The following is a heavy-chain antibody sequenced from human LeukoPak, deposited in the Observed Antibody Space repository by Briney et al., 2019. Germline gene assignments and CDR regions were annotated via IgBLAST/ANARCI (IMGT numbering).Heavy chain of an antibody. V-gene: IGHV3-53*01. CDR3: ATSDWASSGWYYFDY. D-gene: IGHD6-19*01. Sequence: GGSLRLSCAASGFTVSSNYMGWVRQAPGKGLEWVSVIYSGGSTYYADSVKGRFTISRDNSKNTLYLQMNSLRAEDTAVYYCATSDWASSGWYYFDYWGQGTLVTVSS. J-gene: IGHJ4*02. CDR1: GFTVSSNY. CDR2: IYSGGST.